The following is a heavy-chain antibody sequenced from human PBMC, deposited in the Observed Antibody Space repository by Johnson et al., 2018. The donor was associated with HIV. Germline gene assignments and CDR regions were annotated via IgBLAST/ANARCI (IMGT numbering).Heavy chain of an antibody. CDR3: ARERRSTNTWYVRDAFDI. J-gene: IGHJ3*02. V-gene: IGHV3-74*01. Sequence: VQLVESGGGLVQPGGSLRLSCAASGFTFSSYWMHWVRQAPGKGLMWVSNIKTDGSNTNYADSVKGRFTISRDNAKKSLYVQMNSLRAEDTALYYCARERRSTNTWYVRDAFDIWGQGTMVTVSS. D-gene: IGHD2-2*01. CDR2: IKTDGSNT. CDR1: GFTFSSYW.